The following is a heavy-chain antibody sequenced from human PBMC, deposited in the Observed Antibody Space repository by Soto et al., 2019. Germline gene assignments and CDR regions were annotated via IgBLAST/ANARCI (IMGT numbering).Heavy chain of an antibody. Sequence: GGSLRLSCAASGFTFSNYGMHWVRQAPGKGLEWVAVIWYDGSNKYYADSVKGRFTISRDNSKNTLYLQMNSLRAEDTAVYYCAREWFGELLGGSYSGTEAPFDYWGQGTLVTVSS. CDR1: GFTFSNYG. CDR3: AREWFGELLGGSYSGTEAPFDY. V-gene: IGHV3-33*01. CDR2: IWYDGSNK. J-gene: IGHJ4*02. D-gene: IGHD3-10*01.